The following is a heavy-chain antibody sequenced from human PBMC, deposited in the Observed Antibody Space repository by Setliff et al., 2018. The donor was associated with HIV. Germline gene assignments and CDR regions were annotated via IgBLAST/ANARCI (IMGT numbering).Heavy chain of an antibody. CDR3: ARASAERSSVRGLAIAFDI. Sequence: PSGTLSLTCTVAGGSISSGVFYWTWIRQLPGKGLEWIGYIHYSGNTYYKPSLNSPLSMSVDTSKNQFSLNLTSVTAADTAVYYCARASAERSSVRGLAIAFDIWGQGTMVTVSS. CDR1: GGSISSGVFY. D-gene: IGHD3-10*01. V-gene: IGHV4-31*01. CDR2: IHYSGNT. J-gene: IGHJ3*02.